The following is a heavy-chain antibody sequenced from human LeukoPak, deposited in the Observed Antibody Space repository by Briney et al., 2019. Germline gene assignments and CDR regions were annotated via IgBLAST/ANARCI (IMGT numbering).Heavy chain of an antibody. V-gene: IGHV1-69*05. CDR3: ATHGYSYGYPPPNYYYYYYMDV. CDR2: IIPIFGTA. J-gene: IGHJ6*03. Sequence: SVKVSCKASGGTFSSYAISWVRQAPGQGLEWMGGIIPIFGTANYAQKFQGRVTITTDESTSTAYIELSSLRSEDTAVYYCATHGYSYGYPPPNYYYYYYMDVWGKGTTVTVSS. CDR1: GGTFSSYA. D-gene: IGHD5-18*01.